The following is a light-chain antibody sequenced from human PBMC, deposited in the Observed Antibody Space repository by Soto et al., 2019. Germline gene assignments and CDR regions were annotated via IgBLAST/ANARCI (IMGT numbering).Light chain of an antibody. CDR2: GAS. CDR1: QSVTSSY. Sequence: EIVLTQSPGTLSLSPGERATLSCRASQSVTSSYLAWYQQNPGEAPRLLIYGASSRATGIPDRFSGSGCGTDFTLTISRLEPEDFAVYYCQQYGSSPAFGGGTKVEIK. J-gene: IGKJ4*01. V-gene: IGKV3-20*01. CDR3: QQYGSSPA.